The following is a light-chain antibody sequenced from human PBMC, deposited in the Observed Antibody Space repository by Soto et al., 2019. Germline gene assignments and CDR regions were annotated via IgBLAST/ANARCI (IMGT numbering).Light chain of an antibody. J-gene: IGLJ1*01. V-gene: IGLV2-8*01. CDR2: EIN. CDR1: SSDVGGYNY. CDR3: TSYAGGNNV. Sequence: QSALTQPPSPSGSPGQSVTISCTGTSSDVGGYNYVSWYQQYPGKVPKLMIYEINKRPSGVPDRFSGSKSGNTASLTVSGLQAEDEADYYCTSYAGGNNVFGTGTKLTVL.